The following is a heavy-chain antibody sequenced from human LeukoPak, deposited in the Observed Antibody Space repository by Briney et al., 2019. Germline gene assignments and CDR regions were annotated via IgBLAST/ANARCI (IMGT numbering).Heavy chain of an antibody. Sequence: GGSLRLSCAASGFTVSSNYMSWVRQAPGKGLEWVSVIYSGGSTYYADSVKGRFTISRDNSKNTLYLQMNSLRAEDTAVYYCAREWVNSGGYQGDFDYWGQGTLVTVSS. J-gene: IGHJ4*02. D-gene: IGHD1-26*01. V-gene: IGHV3-53*01. CDR2: IYSGGST. CDR1: GFTVSSNY. CDR3: AREWVNSGGYQGDFDY.